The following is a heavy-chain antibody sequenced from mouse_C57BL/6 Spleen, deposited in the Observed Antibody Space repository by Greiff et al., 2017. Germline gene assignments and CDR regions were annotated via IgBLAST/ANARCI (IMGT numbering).Heavy chain of an antibody. Sequence: VQLQQPGAELVKPGASVKMSCKASGYTFTSYWITWVKQRPEQGLEWIGRIDPANGNTKYAPKFQGKATITADTSSNTAYLQLSSLTSEDTAIYYCATLYGSSSFDYWGQGTTLTVSS. D-gene: IGHD1-1*01. V-gene: IGHV14-3*01. J-gene: IGHJ2*01. CDR1: GYTFTSYW. CDR2: IDPANGNT. CDR3: ATLYGSSSFDY.